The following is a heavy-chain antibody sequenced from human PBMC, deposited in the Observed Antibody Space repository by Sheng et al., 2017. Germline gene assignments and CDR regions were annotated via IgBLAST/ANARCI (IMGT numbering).Heavy chain of an antibody. Sequence: QVQLVESGGGVVQPGGSLRLSCSVSGFTFNNHPMHWVRQAPGKGLECVGVISYDGSETYYADSVKGRFSISRDSSENTVFLQLSSLRPDDTAVYYCARAQADGYNQIDFWGQGTLVTVSS. J-gene: IGHJ4*02. V-gene: IGHV3-30*04. D-gene: IGHD5-12*01. CDR2: ISYDGSET. CDR3: ARAQADGYNQIDF. CDR1: GFTFNNHP.